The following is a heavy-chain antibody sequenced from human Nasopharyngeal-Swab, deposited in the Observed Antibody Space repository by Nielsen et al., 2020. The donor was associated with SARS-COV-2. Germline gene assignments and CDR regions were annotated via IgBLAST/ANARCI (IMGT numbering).Heavy chain of an antibody. CDR2: INPNSGGT. D-gene: IGHD3-16*01. CDR1: GYTFINYG. V-gene: IGHV1-2*02. J-gene: IGHJ4*02. Sequence: ASVKVSCKASGYTFINYGISWVRQAPGQGLEWMGWINPNSGGTNYAQKFQGRVTMTRDTSISTAYMELSRLRSDDTAVYYCASTPWGTTPDYWGQGTLVTVSS. CDR3: ASTPWGTTPDY.